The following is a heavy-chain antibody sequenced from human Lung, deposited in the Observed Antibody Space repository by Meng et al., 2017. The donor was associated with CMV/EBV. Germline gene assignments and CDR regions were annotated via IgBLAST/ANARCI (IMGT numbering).Heavy chain of an antibody. D-gene: IGHD2-2*01. CDR3: ARSRVLSSSPSRPPTYGMDV. J-gene: IGHJ6*02. Sequence: SVXVSXXASGGTSSSYVISWVRQAPGQGLEWMGGIITILGRANYGQKFQARVTITADKSTSTAHMELSSLRSEDTAVYYCARSRVLSSSPSRPPTYGMDVWGQGTXVTVSS. CDR2: IITILGRA. V-gene: IGHV1-69*10. CDR1: GGTSSSYV.